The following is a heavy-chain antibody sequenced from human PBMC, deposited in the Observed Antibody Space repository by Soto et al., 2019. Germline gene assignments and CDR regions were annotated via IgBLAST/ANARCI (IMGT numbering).Heavy chain of an antibody. J-gene: IGHJ6*02. D-gene: IGHD3-10*01. Sequence: QVQLVQSGAEVKKPGSSVKVSCKASGGTFSSYTISWVRQAPGQGLEWMGRIIPILGIANYPQKFQGRVTITADKSTSTAYMELSSLSSEDTAVYYCARAPRAGMDVWRQGTTVTVSS. CDR1: GGTFSSYT. V-gene: IGHV1-69*02. CDR2: IIPILGIA. CDR3: ARAPRAGMDV.